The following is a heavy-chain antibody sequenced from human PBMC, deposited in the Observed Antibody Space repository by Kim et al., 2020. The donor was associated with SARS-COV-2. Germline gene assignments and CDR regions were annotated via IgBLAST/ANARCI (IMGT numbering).Heavy chain of an antibody. CDR2: IGLGGDT. D-gene: IGHD3-10*01. CDR3: AREKCGWRYYDY. V-gene: IGHV3-64*02. CDR1: GFSFSRFC. Sequence: GGSLRLSCVGSGFSFSRFCFHWVRQAPGKGLEYVSAIGLGGDTYYADSVRGRFSFSRDNSKNNLYLQIDGLRPEDTAVYYCAREKCGWRYYDYWGQGTLV. J-gene: IGHJ4*02.